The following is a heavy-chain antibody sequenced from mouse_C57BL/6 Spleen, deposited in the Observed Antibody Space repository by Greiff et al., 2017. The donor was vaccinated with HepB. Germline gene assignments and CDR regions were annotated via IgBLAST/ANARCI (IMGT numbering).Heavy chain of an antibody. V-gene: IGHV2-9-1*01. CDR2: IWTGGGI. CDR3: ARIYSNYDFDY. CDR1: GFSLTSYA. Sequence: VQLQQSGPGLVAPSQSLSITCTVSGFSLTSYAISWVRQPPGKGLEWLGVIWTGGGINYNSALKSRLSISKDNSKSQVFLKMNSLQTDDTARYYCARIYSNYDFDYWGQGTTLTVSS. D-gene: IGHD2-5*01. J-gene: IGHJ2*01.